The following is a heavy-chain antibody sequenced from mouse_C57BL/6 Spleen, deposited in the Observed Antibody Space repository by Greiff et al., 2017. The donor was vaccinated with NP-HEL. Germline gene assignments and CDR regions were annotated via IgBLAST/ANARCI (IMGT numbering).Heavy chain of an antibody. J-gene: IGHJ2*01. V-gene: IGHV1-66*01. CDR2: IYPGSGNT. Sequence: QVQLQQSGPELVKPGASVKISCKASGYSFTSYYIHWVKQRPGQGLEWIGWIYPGSGNTKYNEKFKGKATLTADTSSSTAYMQLSSLTSEDSAVYYCARRTWDGMEFDYWGQGTTLTVSS. CDR3: ARRTWDGMEFDY. D-gene: IGHD4-1*01. CDR1: GYSFTSYY.